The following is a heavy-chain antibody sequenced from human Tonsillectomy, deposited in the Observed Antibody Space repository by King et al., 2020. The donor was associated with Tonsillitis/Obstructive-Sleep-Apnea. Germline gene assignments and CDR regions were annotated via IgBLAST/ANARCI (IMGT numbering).Heavy chain of an antibody. D-gene: IGHD3-3*01. J-gene: IGHJ6*03. CDR2: INHSGST. Sequence: VQLQQWGAGLLKPSETLSLTCAVYGGSFSGYYWSWIRQPPGKGLEWIGEINHSGSTNYNPSLKSRVTISVDTSKNQFSLKLSSVTAADSALYYCATGYDFWSGLNYMDVWGKGTTVTVSS. V-gene: IGHV4-34*01. CDR3: ATGYDFWSGLNYMDV. CDR1: GGSFSGYY.